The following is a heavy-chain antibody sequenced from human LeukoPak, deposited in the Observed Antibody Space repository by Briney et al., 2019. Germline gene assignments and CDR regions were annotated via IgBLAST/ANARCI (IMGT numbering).Heavy chain of an antibody. J-gene: IGHJ4*02. CDR1: GGSFSGYY. CDR3: TRMTTGHDY. V-gene: IGHV4-34*04. D-gene: IGHD4-17*01. Sequence: NPSETLSLTCAVYGGSFSGYYWAWVRQTPGKGLEWIGEINHSGYTNDSPSLKSRATLSVDTSRKQFSLNLRSVTVADAGIYYCTRMTTGHDYWGQGTLVTVSS. CDR2: INHSGYT.